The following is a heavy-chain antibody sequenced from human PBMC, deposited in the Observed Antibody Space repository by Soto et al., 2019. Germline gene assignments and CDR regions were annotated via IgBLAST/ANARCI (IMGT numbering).Heavy chain of an antibody. D-gene: IGHD2-2*01. CDR2: ISNSGGAT. CDR3: AKAGGVVSAANVLTPRNYAYYYGVDV. Sequence: GGSLRLSCEASGFIFNDYWMDWVRQAPGKGLVWVARISNSGGATTYADSVRGRFTISRDNARDTLYLQMDSLGIEDTADYYCAKAGGVVSAANVLTPRNYAYYYGVDVWGQGTTVTVSS. CDR1: GFIFNDYW. J-gene: IGHJ6*02. V-gene: IGHV3-74*03.